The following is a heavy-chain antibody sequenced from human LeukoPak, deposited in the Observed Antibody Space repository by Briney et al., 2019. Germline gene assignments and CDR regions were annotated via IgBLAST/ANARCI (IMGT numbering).Heavy chain of an antibody. CDR2: ISAYNGNT. J-gene: IGHJ6*03. Sequence: GASVKVSCKASGYTFTSYGISWVRQAPGQGLEWMGWISAYNGNTNYAQKLQGRVTMTTDTSTSTAYMELSSLRSEDTAVYYCARGTRDYYYYYMDVWGKGTTVTVSS. V-gene: IGHV1-18*01. CDR3: ARGTRDYYYYYMDV. CDR1: GYTFTSYG.